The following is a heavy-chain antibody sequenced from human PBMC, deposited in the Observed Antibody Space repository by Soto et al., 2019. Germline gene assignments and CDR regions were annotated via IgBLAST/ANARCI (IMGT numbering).Heavy chain of an antibody. D-gene: IGHD1-26*01. J-gene: IGHJ6*02. CDR2: IIPIFGTA. CDR3: ARSGSYYPYYYYGMDV. Sequence: SVKVSCKASGGTFSSYAISWVRQAPGQGLEWMGGIIPIFGTANYAQKFQGRVTITADESTSTAYMELSSLRSEDTAVYYCARSGSYYPYYYYGMDVWGQGTTVTVSS. V-gene: IGHV1-69*13. CDR1: GGTFSSYA.